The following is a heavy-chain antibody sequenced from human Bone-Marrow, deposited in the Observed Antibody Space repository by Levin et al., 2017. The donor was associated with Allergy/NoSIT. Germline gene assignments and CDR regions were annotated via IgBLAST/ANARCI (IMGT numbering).Heavy chain of an antibody. CDR2: ISAYNGNT. CDR3: ARGPTLRFRRYRVYFDY. Sequence: ASVKVSCKASGYTFTSYGISWVRQAPGQGLEWMGWISAYNGNTNYAQKLQGRVTMTTDTSTSTAYMELRSLRSDDTAVYYCARGPTLRFRRYRVYFDYWGQGTLVTVSS. V-gene: IGHV1-18*01. CDR1: GYTFTSYG. D-gene: IGHD3-3*01. J-gene: IGHJ4*02.